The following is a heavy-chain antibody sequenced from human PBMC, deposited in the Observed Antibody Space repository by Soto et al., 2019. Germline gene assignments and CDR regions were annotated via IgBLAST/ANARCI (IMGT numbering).Heavy chain of an antibody. CDR2: IWYDGSNK. J-gene: IGHJ6*02. CDR1: GFTFSSYG. V-gene: IGHV3-33*01. CDR3: ASEYCSGGSGYYYGMDV. Sequence: QVQLVESGGGVVQPGRSLRLSCAASGFTFSSYGMHWVRQAPGKGLEWVAVIWYDGSNKYYADSVKGRFTISRDNSKNTLYLQMNSLSAEDTAVYYCASEYCSGGSGYYYGMDVWGQGTTVTVSS. D-gene: IGHD2-15*01.